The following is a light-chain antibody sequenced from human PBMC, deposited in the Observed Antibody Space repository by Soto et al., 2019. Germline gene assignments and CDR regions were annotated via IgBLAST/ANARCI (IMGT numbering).Light chain of an antibody. J-gene: IGKJ1*01. CDR3: QQYGSSPWT. CDR2: GAS. V-gene: IGKV3-20*01. Sequence: EIVMTQSPATLSVSPGERATLSCRASQYISKYLAWYQQKPGQAPRLLIYGASSRATGTPDRFSGSGSGTDFTLTISRLEPEDFAVYYCQQYGSSPWTFGQGTKVDIK. CDR1: QYISKY.